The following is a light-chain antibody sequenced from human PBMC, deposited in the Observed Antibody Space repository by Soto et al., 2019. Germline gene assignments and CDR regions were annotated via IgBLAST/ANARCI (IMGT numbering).Light chain of an antibody. CDR3: QSYDATNQV. Sequence: NFMLTQPHSVSESPGKTVIISCTRSSGSIASNYVQGYQQRPGSSPTTVISEDNQRPSGVPDRFSGSIDSSSNSASLTISGLETEDEADYYCQSYDATNQVFGGGTKVTVL. CDR2: EDN. J-gene: IGLJ3*02. CDR1: SGSIASNY. V-gene: IGLV6-57*01.